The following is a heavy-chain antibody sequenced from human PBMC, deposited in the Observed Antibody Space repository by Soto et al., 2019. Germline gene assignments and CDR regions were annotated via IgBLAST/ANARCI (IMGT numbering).Heavy chain of an antibody. CDR2: IKQDGSEK. D-gene: IGHD6-6*01. CDR3: ARDKYSSSATGMDV. CDR1: GFTFSSYW. Sequence: LRLSCAASGFTFSSYWMSWVRQAPGKGLEWVANIKQDGSEKYYVDSVKGRFTISRDNAKNSLYLQMNSLRAEDTAVYYCARDKYSSSATGMDVWGQGTTVTVSS. J-gene: IGHJ6*02. V-gene: IGHV3-7*01.